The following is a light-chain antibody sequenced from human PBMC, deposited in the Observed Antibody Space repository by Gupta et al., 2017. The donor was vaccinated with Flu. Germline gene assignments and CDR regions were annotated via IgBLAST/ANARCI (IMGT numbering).Light chain of an antibody. CDR2: SAS. J-gene: IGKJ1*01. CDR1: QSVSSSY. V-gene: IGKV3-20*01. CDR3: QQYGSSPWT. Sequence: ESATLSCRASQSVSSSYLAWYQQKPGQAPRLLIYSASSRATGFPDRFSGSGSGPDFTLTISRLEPEDFAVYYCQQYGSSPWTFGQGTKVEIK.